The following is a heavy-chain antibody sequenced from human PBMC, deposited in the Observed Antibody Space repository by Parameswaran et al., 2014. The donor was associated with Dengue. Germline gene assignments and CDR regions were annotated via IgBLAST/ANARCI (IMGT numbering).Heavy chain of an antibody. CDR2: INPNSGGT. D-gene: IGHD1-26*01. CDR3: ARDFPGATWFDP. J-gene: IGHJ5*02. Sequence: WVRQAPGQGLEWMGWINPNSGGTNYAQKFQGRVTMTRDTSISTAYMELSNLRSDDTAVYYCARDFPGATWFDPWGQGTLVTVSS. V-gene: IGHV1-2*02.